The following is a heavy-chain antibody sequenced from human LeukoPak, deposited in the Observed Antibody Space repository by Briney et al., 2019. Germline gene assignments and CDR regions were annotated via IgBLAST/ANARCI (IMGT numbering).Heavy chain of an antibody. CDR1: GYSFTSYW. CDR2: IYPGDSDT. Sequence: GESLKISCKGSGYSFTSYWIGWVRRMPGKGLEWMGIIYPGDSDTRYSPSFQGQVTISADKSISTAYLQWSSLKASDTAMYYCARQRGITIFGVALGGFDPWGQGTLVTVSS. CDR3: ARQRGITIFGVALGGFDP. D-gene: IGHD3-3*01. V-gene: IGHV5-51*01. J-gene: IGHJ5*02.